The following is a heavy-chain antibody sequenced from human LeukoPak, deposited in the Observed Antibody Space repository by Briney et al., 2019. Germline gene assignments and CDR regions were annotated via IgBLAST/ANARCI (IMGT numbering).Heavy chain of an antibody. CDR2: ISSSSSSI. Sequence: GGSLRLSCAASGFTFSSYSMNWVRQAPGKGLEWVSYISSSSSSIYHTDSVKGRFTISRDNAKNSLYLQMNSLRADDTAVYHCAREGHLYYYYYMDVWGKGTTVTVTS. J-gene: IGHJ6*03. CDR3: AREGHLYYYYYMDV. CDR1: GFTFSSYS. V-gene: IGHV3-48*01.